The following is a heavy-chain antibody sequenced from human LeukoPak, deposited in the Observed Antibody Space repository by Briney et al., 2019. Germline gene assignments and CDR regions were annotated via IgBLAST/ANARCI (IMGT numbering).Heavy chain of an antibody. Sequence: PGGSLRLSCAASGFTFSSYGMHWVRQASGKGLEWVAVIRFDGSNKYYGDSVKGRFTISRDNSENKLFLQMNNLRAEDTAVYFCARSVYGSGSYMDVWGQGTTVTVSS. V-gene: IGHV3-33*03. CDR2: IRFDGSNK. D-gene: IGHD3-10*01. CDR1: GFTFSSYG. CDR3: ARSVYGSGSYMDV. J-gene: IGHJ6*02.